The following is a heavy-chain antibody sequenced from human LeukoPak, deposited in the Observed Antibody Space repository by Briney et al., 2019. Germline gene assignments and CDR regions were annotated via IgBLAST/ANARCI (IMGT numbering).Heavy chain of an antibody. J-gene: IGHJ6*02. CDR3: ARDIVVVPAARNYYHYYGMDV. V-gene: IGHV1-2*02. CDR1: GYTFTGYY. D-gene: IGHD2-2*01. CDR2: INPNSGGT. Sequence: ASVKVSCKASGYTFTGYYMHWVRQAPGQGLEWMGWINPNSGGTNYAQKFQGRVTMTRDTSISTAYMELSRLRSDDTAVYYCARDIVVVPAARNYYHYYGMDVWGQGTTVTVSS.